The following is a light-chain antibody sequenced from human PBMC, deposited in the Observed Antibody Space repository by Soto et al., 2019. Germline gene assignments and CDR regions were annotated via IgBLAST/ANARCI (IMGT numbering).Light chain of an antibody. V-gene: IGLV2-14*01. CDR1: SSDVGGYNY. J-gene: IGLJ3*02. CDR3: SSYTCSSTPLV. CDR2: DVT. Sequence: QSALTQPASVSGSPGQSITISCTGTSSDVGGYNYVSWYQQHPGKAPKLMIYDVTNRPSGVSNRFSGSKSGNTASLTISGLQAEDEADYYCSSYTCSSTPLVFGGGTKLTVL.